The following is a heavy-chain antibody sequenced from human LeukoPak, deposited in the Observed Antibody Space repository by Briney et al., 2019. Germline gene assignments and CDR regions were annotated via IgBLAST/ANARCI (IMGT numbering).Heavy chain of an antibody. D-gene: IGHD3-3*01. CDR3: ATYDFWSGYFAY. CDR1: GYSISYDYY. J-gene: IGHJ4*02. V-gene: IGHV4-38-2*02. Sequence: PSETLSLTCTVSGYSISYDYYWGWIRQPPGKGLEWIGSIYLSGSTYYNPSLKSRVTISVDTSKNQFSLKLSSVTAADTAVYYCATYDFWSGYFAYWGQGTLVTVSS. CDR2: IYLSGST.